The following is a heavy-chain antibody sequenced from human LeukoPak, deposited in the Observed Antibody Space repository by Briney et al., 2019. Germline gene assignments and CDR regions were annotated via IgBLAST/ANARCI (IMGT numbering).Heavy chain of an antibody. Sequence: GGSLRLSCVVSGLPFRSYSMNWVRQAPGKGLEWVSAISGSGGSTYYADSVKGRFTISRDNSKNTLYLQMSSLRAEDTAVYYCAKKGTDRYCSGGSCFQYFQHWGQGTLVTVSS. CDR3: AKKGTDRYCSGGSCFQYFQH. D-gene: IGHD2-15*01. CDR1: GLPFRSYS. V-gene: IGHV3-23*01. J-gene: IGHJ1*01. CDR2: ISGSGGST.